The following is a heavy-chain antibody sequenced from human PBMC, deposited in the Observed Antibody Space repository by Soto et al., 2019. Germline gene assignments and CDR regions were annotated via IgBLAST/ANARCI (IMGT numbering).Heavy chain of an antibody. CDR2: INHSGST. V-gene: IGHV4-34*01. J-gene: IGHJ6*03. Sequence: SETLSLTCAVYGGSFSGYYWSWIRQPPGKGLEWIGEINHSGSTNYNPSLKSRVTISVDTSKNQFSLKLSSVTAADTAVYYCARGKTVLGYYYYYYMDVWGKGTTVTVSS. CDR1: GGSFSGYY. D-gene: IGHD3-3*02. CDR3: ARGKTVLGYYYYYYMDV.